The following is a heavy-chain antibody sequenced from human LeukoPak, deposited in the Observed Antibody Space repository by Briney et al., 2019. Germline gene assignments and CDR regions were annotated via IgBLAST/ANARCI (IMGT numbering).Heavy chain of an antibody. Sequence: SETLSLTCTVTGGSISSYYWSWIRQPPGKGLEWIGYINYSGSTFYNPSLRSRVTMSVDTSKRQFSLNLNSVTAADTAVYYCARRGTYYVFDYWGQGTLVTVSS. CDR1: GGSISSYY. D-gene: IGHD1-26*01. CDR2: INYSGST. CDR3: ARRGTYYVFDY. J-gene: IGHJ4*02. V-gene: IGHV4-59*01.